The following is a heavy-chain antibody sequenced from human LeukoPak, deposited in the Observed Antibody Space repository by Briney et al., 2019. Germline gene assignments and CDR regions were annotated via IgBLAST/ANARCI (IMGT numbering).Heavy chain of an antibody. V-gene: IGHV3-23*01. CDR3: ARDIRLLWFGEFVY. CDR1: GFTFSSYW. J-gene: IGHJ4*02. D-gene: IGHD3-10*01. CDR2: ISGSGGST. Sequence: GGSLRLSCAASGFTFSSYWMSWVRQAPGKGLEWVSAISGSGGSTYYADSVKGRFTISRDNSKNTLYLQMNSLRAEDTAVYYCARDIRLLWFGEFVYWGQGTLVTVSS.